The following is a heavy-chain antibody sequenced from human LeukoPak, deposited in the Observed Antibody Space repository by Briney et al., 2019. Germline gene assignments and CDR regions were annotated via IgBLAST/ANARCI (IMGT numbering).Heavy chain of an antibody. J-gene: IGHJ4*02. CDR2: INHSGST. Sequence: SETLSLTCAVYGGSFSGYYWSWIRQPPGKGLEYIGEINHSGSTNYNPSLKSRVTISVDTSKNQFSLKLTSVPAADTAVYYCARGRRHRSSGVGDLAYYFDYWGQGTLVTVSS. D-gene: IGHD1-14*01. CDR1: GGSFSGYY. V-gene: IGHV4-34*01. CDR3: ARGRRHRSSGVGDLAYYFDY.